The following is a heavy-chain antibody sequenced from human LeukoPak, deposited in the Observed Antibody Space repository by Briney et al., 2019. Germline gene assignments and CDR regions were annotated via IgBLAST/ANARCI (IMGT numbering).Heavy chain of an antibody. D-gene: IGHD5-12*01. Sequence: GGSLRLSCAASGFTFSDYYMSWIRQAPGKGPESVSAITPDGRTTYYANSVKGRFTISRDNSKNTLYLQMGSLTTEDMAVYYCARENPQGGSDYWGQGTLVTVSS. CDR1: GFTFSDYY. CDR2: ITPDGRTT. V-gene: IGHV3-64*01. J-gene: IGHJ4*02. CDR3: ARENPQGGSDY.